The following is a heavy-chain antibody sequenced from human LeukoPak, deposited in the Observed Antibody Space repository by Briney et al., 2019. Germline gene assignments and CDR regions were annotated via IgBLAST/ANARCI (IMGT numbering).Heavy chain of an antibody. CDR1: GFTFSDYA. V-gene: IGHV3-30*04. J-gene: IGHJ4*02. Sequence: GGSLRLSCAASGFTFSDYAIHWVRQAPGKGLEWVAVISDDGNNKHYADSVKGRFTISRDNSKNTLYLQTNSLGPADTAVYYCAREVNLDWLWGTFDYWGQGTLVTVSS. CDR3: AREVNLDWLWGTFDY. CDR2: ISDDGNNK. D-gene: IGHD3/OR15-3a*01.